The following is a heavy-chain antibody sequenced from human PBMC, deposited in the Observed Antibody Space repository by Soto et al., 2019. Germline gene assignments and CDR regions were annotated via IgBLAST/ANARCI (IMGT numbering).Heavy chain of an antibody. J-gene: IGHJ4*02. CDR3: ARDPLPVGSGYFSPPDDY. D-gene: IGHD3-22*01. Sequence: GGSLRLSCAASGFTFSSYAMHWVRQAPGKGLEWVAVISYDGSNKYYADSVKGRFTISRDNSKNTLYLQMNSLRAEDTAVYYCARDPLPVGSGYFSPPDDYWGQGTLVTVSS. CDR2: ISYDGSNK. CDR1: GFTFSSYA. V-gene: IGHV3-30-3*01.